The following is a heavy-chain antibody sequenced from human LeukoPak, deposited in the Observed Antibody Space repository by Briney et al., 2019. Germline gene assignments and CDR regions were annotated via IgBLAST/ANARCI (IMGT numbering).Heavy chain of an antibody. CDR2: IDIPGNT. J-gene: IGHJ5*02. Sequence: QPGGSLRLSCAASGFTLSSYDMHWVRQATGKGLEWVSGIDIPGNTYYPDSVTGRFTMSRESAENSLYLQMDSLRVGDTAVYYCARAVAGTHWFDPWGQGTLVTVSS. CDR3: ARAVAGTHWFDP. V-gene: IGHV3-13*01. D-gene: IGHD6-19*01. CDR1: GFTLSSYD.